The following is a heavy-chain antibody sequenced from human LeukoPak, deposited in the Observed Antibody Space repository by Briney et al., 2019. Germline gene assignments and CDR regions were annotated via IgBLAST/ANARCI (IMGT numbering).Heavy chain of an antibody. CDR3: ARKERGYSYGYGEYYFDY. Sequence: SGTLSLTCAVSGGSISSSNWWSWVRQPPGKGLEWIGEIYHSGSTNYNPSLKSRVTISVDKSKNQFSLKLSSVTAADTVVYYCARKERGYSYGYGEYYFDYWGQGTLVTVSS. V-gene: IGHV4-4*02. J-gene: IGHJ4*02. CDR1: GGSISSSNW. CDR2: IYHSGST. D-gene: IGHD5-18*01.